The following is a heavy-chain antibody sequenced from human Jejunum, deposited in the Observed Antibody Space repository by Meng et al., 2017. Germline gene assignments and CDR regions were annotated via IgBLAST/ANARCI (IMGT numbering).Heavy chain of an antibody. CDR2: IYHSGRT. CDR3: ARGVGDIRVGFDY. J-gene: IGHJ4*02. D-gene: IGHD5-12*01. CDR1: GDSISSTNW. V-gene: IGHV4-4*02. Sequence: QVHLQESGPGLVKPSGTLSLTCEVSGDSISSTNWWDWLRQPPGKGLEWIGEIYHSGRTNFNPSLESRVTISVDESKNQFSLRLNSVTAADTAVYYCARGVGDIRVGFDYWGQGILVTVSS.